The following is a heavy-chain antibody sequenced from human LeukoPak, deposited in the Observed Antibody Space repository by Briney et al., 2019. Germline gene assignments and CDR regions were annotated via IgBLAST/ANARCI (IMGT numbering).Heavy chain of an antibody. CDR2: IYSGGST. J-gene: IGHJ4*02. D-gene: IGHD3-10*01. CDR3: ARAKPKNMVRGLIMRRESRYYFDY. Sequence: GGSLRLSCAASGFTFSSNYMSWVRQAPGKGLEWVSVIYSGGSTYYADSVKGRFTISRDNSKSTLYIQMNSLRAEDTAVYYCARAKPKNMVRGLIMRRESRYYFDYWGQGTLVTVSS. V-gene: IGHV3-53*01. CDR1: GFTFSSNY.